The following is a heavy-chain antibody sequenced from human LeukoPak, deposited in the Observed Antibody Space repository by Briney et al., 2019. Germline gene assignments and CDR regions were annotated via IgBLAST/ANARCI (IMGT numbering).Heavy chain of an antibody. CDR2: ISWSGDRM. CDR3: AKDLGGSATTV. Sequence: GGSRRLSCAASGFTFEDHVMHWVRQAPGKGLEWVSSISWSGDRMGYADAVKGRFTISRDNAKNSLFLQMNSLRVEDTALYYCAKDLGGSATTVWGQGTLVTVSS. V-gene: IGHV3-9*01. CDR1: GFTFEDHV. D-gene: IGHD2-2*01. J-gene: IGHJ4*02.